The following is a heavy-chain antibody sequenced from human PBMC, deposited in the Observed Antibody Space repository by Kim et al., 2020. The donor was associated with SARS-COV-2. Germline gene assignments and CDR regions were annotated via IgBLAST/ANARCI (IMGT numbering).Heavy chain of an antibody. CDR2: ISSSSSYI. Sequence: GGSLRLSCAASGFTFSSYSMNWVRQAPGKGLEWVSSISSSSSYIYYADSVKGRFTISRDNAKNSLYLQMNSLRAEDKAVYYCARESYCGGDCYPTNLDYWGQGTLVTVSS. V-gene: IGHV3-21*01. CDR3: ARESYCGGDCYPTNLDY. CDR1: GFTFSSYS. J-gene: IGHJ4*02. D-gene: IGHD2-21*02.